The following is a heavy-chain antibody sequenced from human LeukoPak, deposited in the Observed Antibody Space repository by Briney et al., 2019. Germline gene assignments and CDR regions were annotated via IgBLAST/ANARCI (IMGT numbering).Heavy chain of an antibody. CDR3: VTAMVRGEYYYYGMDV. D-gene: IGHD5-18*01. J-gene: IGHJ6*02. CDR1: GGTFSSYA. V-gene: IGHV1-69*10. Sequence: SVTVSFKASGGTFSSYAISWVQQAPGQGLEWMGRIIPIFGIANYAQKFQGRVTITADKSTSTAYMELSSLRSEDTAVYYCVTAMVRGEYYYYGMDVWGQGTTVTVSS. CDR2: IIPIFGIA.